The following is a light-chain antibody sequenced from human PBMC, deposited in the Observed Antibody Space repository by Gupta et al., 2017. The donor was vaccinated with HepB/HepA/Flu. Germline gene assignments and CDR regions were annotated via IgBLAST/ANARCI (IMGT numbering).Light chain of an antibody. CDR2: ANN. CDR1: SPNIGAGYH. J-gene: IGLJ3*02. Sequence: QSVLSPPPSVSRAPGPRVTLSCTGISPNIGAGYHVHWYQHLPGTAPKLLIYANNNRPSGVPDRFSGSKSGSSASLAITGLQAEDEADYYCQSYDRSLSASLFGGGTSLTVL. CDR3: QSYDRSLSASL. V-gene: IGLV1-40*01.